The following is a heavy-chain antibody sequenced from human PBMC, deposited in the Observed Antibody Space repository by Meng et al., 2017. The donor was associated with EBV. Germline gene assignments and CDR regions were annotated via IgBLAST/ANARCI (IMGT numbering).Heavy chain of an antibody. D-gene: IGHD6-13*01. V-gene: IGHV1-69*06. CDR1: GGTLNSYA. J-gene: IGHJ4*02. Sequence: VPLGQLVAGVKKHGASVKVACQASGGTLNSYAISWVRQAPGQGLEWMGGIIPIFGTANYAQKFQGRVTITADKSTSAAYMELSSLRSEDTAVYYCARAEIAAAGRLDYWGQGTLVTVSS. CDR3: ARAEIAAAGRLDY. CDR2: IIPIFGTA.